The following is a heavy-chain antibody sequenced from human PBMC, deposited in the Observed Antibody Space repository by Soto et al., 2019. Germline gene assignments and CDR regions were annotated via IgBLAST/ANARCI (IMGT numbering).Heavy chain of an antibody. CDR1: GGSISTSGHY. V-gene: IGHV4-39*01. CDR3: ARMPIVVLVYGSRL. D-gene: IGHD2-21*01. Sequence: PSESLSLTCSVSGGSISTSGHYWGWIRQTPGKGLEWVGTLHNGGSTYQKPSLKSRVTISVDTYKNLLSVELTAVSATDRVVYYYARMPIVVLVYGSRLWGQGTLGNGSS. J-gene: IGHJ4*02. CDR2: LHNGGST.